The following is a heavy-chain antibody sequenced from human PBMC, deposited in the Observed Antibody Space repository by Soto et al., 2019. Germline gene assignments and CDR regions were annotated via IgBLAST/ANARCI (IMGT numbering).Heavy chain of an antibody. V-gene: IGHV4-39*01. D-gene: IGHD2-2*01. J-gene: IGHJ5*02. CDR1: GGSISSSSYY. CDR2: IYYSGST. CDR3: ARHGSTNMKNWFDP. Sequence: QLQLQESGPGLVKPSETLSLTCTVSGGSISSSSYYWGWIRQPPGKGLEWIGSIYYSGSTYYNPSLQSRVTISVDTSKNQFSLKLSSVTAADTAVYYCARHGSTNMKNWFDPWGQGTLVTVSS.